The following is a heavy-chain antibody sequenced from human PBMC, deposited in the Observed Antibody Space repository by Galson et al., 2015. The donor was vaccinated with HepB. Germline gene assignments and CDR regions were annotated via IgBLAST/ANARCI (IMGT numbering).Heavy chain of an antibody. CDR3: TRVGYSGYDRLFDY. J-gene: IGHJ4*02. Sequence: SLRLSCAASGFTFGDYAMSWFRQAPGKGLEWVGFIRSKAYGGTTEYAASVKGRFTISRDDSKSIAYLQMNSLKTEDTAVYYCTRVGYSGYDRLFDYWGQGTLVTVSS. D-gene: IGHD5-12*01. V-gene: IGHV3-49*03. CDR1: GFTFGDYA. CDR2: IRSKAYGGTT.